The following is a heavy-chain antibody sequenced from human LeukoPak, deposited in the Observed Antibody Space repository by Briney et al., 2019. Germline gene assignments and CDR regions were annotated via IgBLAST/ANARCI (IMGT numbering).Heavy chain of an antibody. D-gene: IGHD1-26*01. V-gene: IGHV1-2*02. CDR3: ARGGGSYYYYYYMDV. Sequence: ASVKVSCKASGYTFTGYYMHWVRQAPGQGLEWMGWINPNSGGTNYAQKFQGRVTMTRDTSISTAYMELSRLRSDDTAVYYCARGGGSYYYYYYMDVWGKGTTVTASS. CDR2: INPNSGGT. CDR1: GYTFTGYY. J-gene: IGHJ6*03.